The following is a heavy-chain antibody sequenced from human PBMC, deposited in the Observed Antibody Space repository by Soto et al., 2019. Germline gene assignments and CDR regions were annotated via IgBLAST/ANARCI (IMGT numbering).Heavy chain of an antibody. CDR2: ITSGSNTI. CDR1: GFTFSSSE. V-gene: IGHV3-48*03. Sequence: EVQLVESGGGLVQPGGSLRLSCAASGFTFSSSEMNWVRQAPGKGLEWVSHITSGSNTIYYADSVKGRFTISRDNAESSLYLQMNSLRAEDTAVYYCAKVYSSSWSSGFDPWGQGTLVTVSS. D-gene: IGHD6-13*01. CDR3: AKVYSSSWSSGFDP. J-gene: IGHJ5*02.